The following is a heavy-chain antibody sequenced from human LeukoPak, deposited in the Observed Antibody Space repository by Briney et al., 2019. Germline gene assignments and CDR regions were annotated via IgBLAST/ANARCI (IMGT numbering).Heavy chain of an antibody. CDR1: GFSFSSYT. D-gene: IGHD2-21*02. J-gene: IGHJ4*02. CDR2: ISSSSSYI. CDR3: ARDGRCGGGCYAS. V-gene: IGHV3-21*01. Sequence: KPGGSLSLSCAASGFSFSSYTMNWVRQAPGKGLEWVSIISSSSSYIYYADSVKGRFTISRDNAKNALYLQMNSLRVEDTAVYYCARDGRCGGGCYASWGQGTLVTVSS.